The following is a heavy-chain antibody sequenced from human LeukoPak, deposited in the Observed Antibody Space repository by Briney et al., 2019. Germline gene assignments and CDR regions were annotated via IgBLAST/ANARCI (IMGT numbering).Heavy chain of an antibody. CDR3: ARDLGSNYVYFDY. J-gene: IGHJ4*02. D-gene: IGHD1-26*01. Sequence: PSETLSLTCTVSGGSISSHYWSWIRQPAGKGLEYIGRIHTSGITNYNPSLKSRVTMSGDTSKNQFSLKLSSVTAADTAVYYCARDLGSNYVYFDYWGQGSLVTVSP. V-gene: IGHV4-4*07. CDR2: IHTSGIT. CDR1: GGSISSHY.